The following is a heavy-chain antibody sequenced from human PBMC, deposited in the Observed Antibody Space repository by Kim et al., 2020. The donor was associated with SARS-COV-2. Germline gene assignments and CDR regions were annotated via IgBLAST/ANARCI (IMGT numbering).Heavy chain of an antibody. J-gene: IGHJ4*02. CDR3: ARVPFGGNSGGDY. Sequence: SQKFQGRVPNTRDTSASTAYMELSSLRSEDTAVYYCARVPFGGNSGGDYWGQGTLVTVSS. V-gene: IGHV1-3*01. D-gene: IGHD2-21*02.